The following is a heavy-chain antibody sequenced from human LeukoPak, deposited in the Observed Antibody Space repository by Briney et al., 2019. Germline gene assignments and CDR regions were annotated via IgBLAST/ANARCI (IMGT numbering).Heavy chain of an antibody. Sequence: GGSLRLSCAASGFTFSSYGMHWVRQAPGKGLEWVAVIWYDGSNKYYADSVKGRFTISRDNSKNTLYLQMNSLRAEDTAVYYCALGTGGAGGAFDIWGQGTMVTVSS. CDR3: ALGTGGAGGAFDI. CDR1: GFTFSSYG. V-gene: IGHV3-33*01. J-gene: IGHJ3*02. D-gene: IGHD3-16*01. CDR2: IWYDGSNK.